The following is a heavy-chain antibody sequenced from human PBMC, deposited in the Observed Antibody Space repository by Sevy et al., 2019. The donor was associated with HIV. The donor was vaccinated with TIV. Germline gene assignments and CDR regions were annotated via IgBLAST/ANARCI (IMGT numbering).Heavy chain of an antibody. V-gene: IGHV1-24*01. J-gene: IGHJ4*02. Sequence: ASVKVSCKVSGYTLTELSMHWVRQAPGKGLEWMGGFDPEDGETIYAQKFQGRVTMTEDTATDTAYMELSSLRSEDTAVYYCETVGIVATQNYFDYWGQGTLVTVSS. CDR2: FDPEDGET. CDR1: GYTLTELS. CDR3: ETVGIVATQNYFDY. D-gene: IGHD5-12*01.